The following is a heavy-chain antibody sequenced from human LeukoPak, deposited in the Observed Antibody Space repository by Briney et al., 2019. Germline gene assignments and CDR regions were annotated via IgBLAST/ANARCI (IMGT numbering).Heavy chain of an antibody. CDR2: ISAYNDNT. Sequence: ASVKVSCKASGYTFTSYGISWVRQAPGQGLEWMGWISAYNDNTDYAQKLQGRVTMTTDTSTSTAYMELRSLRSDDTAVYYCARVHYDILTGYSYFDYWGQGTLVTVSS. CDR3: ARVHYDILTGYSYFDY. D-gene: IGHD3-9*01. J-gene: IGHJ4*02. CDR1: GYTFTSYG. V-gene: IGHV1-18*01.